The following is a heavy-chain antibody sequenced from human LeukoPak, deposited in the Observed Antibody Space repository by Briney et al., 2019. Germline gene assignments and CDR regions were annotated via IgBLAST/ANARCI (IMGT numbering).Heavy chain of an antibody. J-gene: IGHJ5*02. CDR2: ISHDGNNK. CDR1: GFTFNYYA. V-gene: IGHV3-30-3*01. CDR3: VRESPDHYGGSGSLRFDP. D-gene: IGHD3-10*01. Sequence: PGVSLRLSCAASGFTFNYYAMHWVRQAPGKGLEWVAVISHDGNNKYYADSAEGRFTISRDKSKNTLYLQMNSLRDDDTAVYYCVRESPDHYGGSGSLRFDPWGQGTLVTVPS.